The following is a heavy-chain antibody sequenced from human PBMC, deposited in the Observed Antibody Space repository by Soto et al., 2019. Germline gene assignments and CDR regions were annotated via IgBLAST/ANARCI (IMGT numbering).Heavy chain of an antibody. J-gene: IGHJ6*03. V-gene: IGHV1-69*04. CDR2: IIPILGIA. Sequence: SVKVSCKASGGTFSSYTISWVRQAPGQGLEWMGRIIPILGIANYAQKFQGRVTITADKSTSTAYMELSSLRSEDTAVYYCARDFSGYDFETRDYYYYYYMDVWGKGTTVTVSS. CDR1: GGTFSSYT. D-gene: IGHD5-12*01. CDR3: ARDFSGYDFETRDYYYYYYMDV.